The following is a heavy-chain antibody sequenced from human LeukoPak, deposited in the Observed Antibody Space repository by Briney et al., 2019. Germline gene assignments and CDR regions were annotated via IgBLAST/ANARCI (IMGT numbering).Heavy chain of an antibody. CDR1: GGSFSGYY. Sequence: SETLSLTCADYGGSFSGYYWSWIRQPPGKGLEWIGEINHSGSTNYNPSLKSRVTISVDTSKNQFSLKLSSVTAADTAVYYCARGGITMVRGAYRPFDYWGQGTLVTVSS. CDR3: ARGGITMVRGAYRPFDY. V-gene: IGHV4-34*01. D-gene: IGHD3-10*01. CDR2: INHSGST. J-gene: IGHJ4*02.